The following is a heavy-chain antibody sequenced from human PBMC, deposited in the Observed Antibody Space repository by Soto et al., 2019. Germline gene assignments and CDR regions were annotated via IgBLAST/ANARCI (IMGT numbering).Heavy chain of an antibody. CDR2: ISYDGSNK. CDR3: AKSGYDYGMDV. D-gene: IGHD1-26*01. J-gene: IGHJ6*02. V-gene: IGHV3-30*18. Sequence: QVQLVESGGDVVQPGRSLRVSCAASGFTFSDNGMHWVRQAPGKGLEWVAVISYDGSNKYYADSVKGRFTISRNNSKNTLYLQMNSLRVEDTAVYYFAKSGYDYGMDVWGQGTTVTVSS. CDR1: GFTFSDNG.